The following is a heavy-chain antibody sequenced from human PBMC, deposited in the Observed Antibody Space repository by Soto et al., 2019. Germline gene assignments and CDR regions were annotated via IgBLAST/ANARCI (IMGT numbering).Heavy chain of an antibody. D-gene: IGHD1-1*01. CDR2: ISSSGSTI. CDR3: ARVTTGTTRWFDP. V-gene: IGHV3-11*01. CDR1: GFTFSDYY. J-gene: IGHJ5*02. Sequence: GGSLGLSCADSGFTFSDYYMSLVPPAPGKGLEWVSYISSSGSTIYYADSVKGRFTISRDNAKNSLYLQMNSLRAEDTAVYYCARVTTGTTRWFDPWGQGTLVTSPQ.